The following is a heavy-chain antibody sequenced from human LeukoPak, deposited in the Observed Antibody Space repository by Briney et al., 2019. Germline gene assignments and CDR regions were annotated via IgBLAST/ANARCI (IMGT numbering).Heavy chain of an antibody. CDR2: ISYDGSNK. CDR1: GFTFSSYA. J-gene: IGHJ4*02. V-gene: IGHV3-30-3*01. CDR3: ARDSERGPY. Sequence: GGSLRLSWAASGFTFSSYAMHWVRQAPGKGLEWVAVISYDGSNKYYADSVKGRFTISRDNSKNTLYLQMNSLRAEDTAVYYCARDSERGPYWGQGTLVTVSS.